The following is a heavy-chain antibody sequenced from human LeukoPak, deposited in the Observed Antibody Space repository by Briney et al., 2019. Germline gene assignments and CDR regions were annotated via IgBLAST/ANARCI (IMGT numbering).Heavy chain of an antibody. J-gene: IGHJ4*02. V-gene: IGHV3-23*01. CDR3: AKDSLRLGKLSDFDY. D-gene: IGHD3-16*02. Sequence: GGSLRLSCAASGFTFSSYAMSWVRQAPGKGLEWVSAISGSGGSTYYADSVKGRFTISRDNSKNTLYLQMNSLRAEDTAVYYCAKDSLRLGKLSDFDYWGQGTLVTVSS. CDR1: GFTFSSYA. CDR2: ISGSGGST.